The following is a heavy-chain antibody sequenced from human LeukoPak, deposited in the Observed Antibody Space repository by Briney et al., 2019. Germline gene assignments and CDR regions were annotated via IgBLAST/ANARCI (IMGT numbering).Heavy chain of an antibody. D-gene: IGHD3-22*01. J-gene: IGHJ4*02. CDR2: FNWNGGST. CDR1: GFTFDDYG. CDR3: ARNYFDSSAYYYYFDS. V-gene: IGHV3-20*04. Sequence: GGSLRLSCVASGFTFDDYGLTWVRQAPGKGLEWVSGFNWNGGSTGYADSVRGRFTISRDNAKKSLYLQMNSLRAEDTALYYCARNYFDSSAYYYYFDSWGQGTPVTVSS.